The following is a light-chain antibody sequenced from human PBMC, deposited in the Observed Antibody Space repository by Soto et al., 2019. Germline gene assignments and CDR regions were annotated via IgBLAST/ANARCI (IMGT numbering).Light chain of an antibody. CDR2: GVS. Sequence: ENVLTQSPGTLSLSPGERATLSCRASQSLSSTYLAWYQHKPGQAPRLLIYGVSSRATGIPDRFSGSGSGTGFTLTISRLEPDDFAVYYCHQYGSSPTFGQGTKVDI. V-gene: IGKV3-20*01. CDR1: QSLSSTY. CDR3: HQYGSSPT. J-gene: IGKJ1*01.